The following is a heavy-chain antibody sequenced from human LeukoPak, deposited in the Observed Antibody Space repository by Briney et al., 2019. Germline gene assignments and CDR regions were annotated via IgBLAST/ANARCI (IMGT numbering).Heavy chain of an antibody. D-gene: IGHD2-15*01. Sequence: GGSLRLSCAASGFTFSSYSMIWVRQAPGKGLESVAIVNEDGSAKYYLDSVKGRFTISRDNSKNTLYLQMNSLRAEDTAVYYCARTEGYCSGGSCYARYFDYWGQGTLVTVSS. V-gene: IGHV3-7*03. J-gene: IGHJ4*02. CDR3: ARTEGYCSGGSCYARYFDY. CDR1: GFTFSSYS. CDR2: VNEDGSAK.